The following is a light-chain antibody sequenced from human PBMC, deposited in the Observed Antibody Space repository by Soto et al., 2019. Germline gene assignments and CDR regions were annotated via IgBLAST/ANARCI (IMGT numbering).Light chain of an antibody. CDR3: QQYNSWPPST. CDR2: GPS. CDR1: QRFXRK. Sequence: DIVVTQSAATLSVSPGERATLSCRASQRFXRKFDWYKGKPGQAPRILIXGPSTRANGIPARFIGSGSGTEFTLTISTLQSEYFAVYYCQQYNSWPPSTFGQGTRLEIK. V-gene: IGKV3-15*01. J-gene: IGKJ5*01.